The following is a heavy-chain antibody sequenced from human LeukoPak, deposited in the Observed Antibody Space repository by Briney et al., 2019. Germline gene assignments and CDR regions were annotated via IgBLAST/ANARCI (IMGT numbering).Heavy chain of an antibody. CDR2: ISSSGSTI. D-gene: IGHD3-10*01. Sequence: GGSLRLSCAASGFTFSDYYMSWIRQAPGKGLEWVSYISSSGSTIYYADSVKGRFTISRDNSKNTLYLQMNSLRAEDTAVYYCARAAPSTSYYYGSGPLDVWGKGTTVTVSS. CDR1: GFTFSDYY. V-gene: IGHV3-11*01. J-gene: IGHJ6*04. CDR3: ARAAPSTSYYYGSGPLDV.